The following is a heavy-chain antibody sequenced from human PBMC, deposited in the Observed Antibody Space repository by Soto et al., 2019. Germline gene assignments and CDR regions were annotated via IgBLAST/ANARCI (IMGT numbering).Heavy chain of an antibody. CDR1: GYTFSSYD. CDR3: ARGQPGDF. V-gene: IGHV1-8*01. CDR2: MNPNSGNT. J-gene: IGHJ4*02. Sequence: QVQLVQSGAEVQKPGASVKVSCKASGYTFSSYDINWVRQATGKGLEWMGWMNPNSGNTGYAQKFQGRISMTRDTSISTAYMELSSLISEDTAIYYCARGQPGDFWGQGTLVTVSS.